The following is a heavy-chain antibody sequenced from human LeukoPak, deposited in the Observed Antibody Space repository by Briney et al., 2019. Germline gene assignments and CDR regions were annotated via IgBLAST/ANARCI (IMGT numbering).Heavy chain of an antibody. Sequence: TSETLSLTCAVYGVSFSGYYWRWIRQPPGKGLEWIGKINHSGSTNYNPSLNSRATITVESSKNQFSLKLSSVTAADTAVYYCARGLSYSSGWCWWFDPWGQGSLVAV. J-gene: IGHJ5*02. CDR1: GVSFSGYY. CDR3: ARGLSYSSGWCWWFDP. D-gene: IGHD6-19*01. V-gene: IGHV4-34*01. CDR2: INHSGST.